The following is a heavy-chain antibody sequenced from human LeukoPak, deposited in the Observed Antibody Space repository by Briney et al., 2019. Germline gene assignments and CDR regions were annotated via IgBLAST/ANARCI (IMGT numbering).Heavy chain of an antibody. CDR3: ARGPLGYCSSTSCYVPRQPRYYYYYMDV. Sequence: SETLSLTCTVPGGSISSNYWSWIRQPPGKGLEWIGEINHSGSTNYNPSLKSRVTISVDTSKNQFSLKRSSVTAADTAVYYCARGPLGYCSSTSCYVPRQPRYYYYYMDVWGKGTTVTVSS. V-gene: IGHV4-34*01. J-gene: IGHJ6*03. D-gene: IGHD2-2*01. CDR2: INHSGST. CDR1: GGSISSNY.